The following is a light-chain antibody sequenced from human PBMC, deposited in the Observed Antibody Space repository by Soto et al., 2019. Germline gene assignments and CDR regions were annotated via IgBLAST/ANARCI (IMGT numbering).Light chain of an antibody. CDR1: QSVSSSY. CDR3: HQYGSSPWT. J-gene: IGKJ1*01. V-gene: IGKV3-20*01. CDR2: GAS. Sequence: EIVLTQSPGTLSSSPGERATISCRASQSVSSSYLAWYQKKPGQAPSLLIYGASSTATGIPDRISGSGSATEFTLTISRQQPEDFAVYYCHQYGSSPWTFGQGTKLEIK.